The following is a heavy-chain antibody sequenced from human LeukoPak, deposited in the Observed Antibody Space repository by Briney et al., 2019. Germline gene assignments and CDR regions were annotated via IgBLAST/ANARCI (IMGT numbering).Heavy chain of an antibody. CDR2: VYTSGST. CDR1: GDSITSYY. D-gene: IGHD3-16*01. V-gene: IGHV4-4*09. CDR3: ARGAPSLYYYYMDI. J-gene: IGHJ6*03. Sequence: SETLSLTCTVSGDSITSYYWNWTRQPPGEGLEWIGYVYTSGSTNFNPSLKSRVTISLDPSKNQSSLKLTSVTAADTAVYYCARGAPSLYYYYMDIWGKGTTVTVSS.